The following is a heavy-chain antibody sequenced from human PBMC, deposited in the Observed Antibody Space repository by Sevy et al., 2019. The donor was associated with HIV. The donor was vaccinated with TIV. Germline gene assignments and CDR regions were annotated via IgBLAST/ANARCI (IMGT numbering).Heavy chain of an antibody. D-gene: IGHD2-15*01. Sequence: GGSLRLSCAASGFTFSSYSMNWVRQAPGKGLEWVSYISSSSSTIYYADSVKGRFTISRDNAKNSLYLQMNSLRDEDTAVYYCASHCGGTSYDAFDIWGQGTMVTVSS. V-gene: IGHV3-48*02. J-gene: IGHJ3*02. CDR3: ASHCGGTSYDAFDI. CDR1: GFTFSSYS. CDR2: ISSSSSTI.